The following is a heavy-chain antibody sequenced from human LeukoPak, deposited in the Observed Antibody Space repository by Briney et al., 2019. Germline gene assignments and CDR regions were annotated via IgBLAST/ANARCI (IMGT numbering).Heavy chain of an antibody. CDR2: IKQDGSEK. V-gene: IGHV3-7*01. D-gene: IGHD2-15*01. Sequence: GGSLRLSCAASGFTFSSYGMHWVRQAPGKGLEWVANIKQDGSEKYYVDSVKGRFTISRDNAKNSLYLQMNSLRAEDTAVYYCARVGGMVGMDVWGQGTTVTVSS. CDR3: ARVGGMVGMDV. J-gene: IGHJ6*02. CDR1: GFTFSSYG.